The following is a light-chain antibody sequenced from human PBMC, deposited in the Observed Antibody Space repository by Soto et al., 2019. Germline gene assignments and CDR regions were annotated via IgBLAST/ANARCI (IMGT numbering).Light chain of an antibody. CDR3: ISYTGSSTSYV. V-gene: IGLV2-14*01. CDR2: EVN. J-gene: IGLJ1*01. CDR1: SSDVGAYNY. Sequence: QSVLAQPASVSGSPGQSITISCTGTSSDVGAYNYVSWYQQHPGKAPKFLIYEVNNRPSGVSDRFSGSKSGNTASLTISALQAEDEADYYCISYTGSSTSYVFGTGTRSPS.